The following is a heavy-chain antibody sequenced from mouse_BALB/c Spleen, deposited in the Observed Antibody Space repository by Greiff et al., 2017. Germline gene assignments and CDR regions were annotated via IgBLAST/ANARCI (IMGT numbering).Heavy chain of an antibody. V-gene: IGHV7-3*02. CDR2: IRNKANGYTT. D-gene: IGHD2-4*01. J-gene: IGHJ4*01. CDR3: ARVMIRAMDY. Sequence: EVKLMESGGGLVQPGGSLRLSCATSGFTFTDYYMSWVRQPPGKALEWLGFIRNKANGYTTEYSASVKGRFTISRDNSQSILYLQMNTLRAEDSATYYCARVMIRAMDYWGQGTSVTVSS. CDR1: GFTFTDYY.